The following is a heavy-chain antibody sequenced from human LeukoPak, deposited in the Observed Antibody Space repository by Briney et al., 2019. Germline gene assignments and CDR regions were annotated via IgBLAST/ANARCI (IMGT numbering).Heavy chain of an antibody. J-gene: IGHJ4*02. CDR3: AREVRQQDDYFDY. D-gene: IGHD3-10*01. CDR1: GGSISSYY. CDR2: IHYSGST. V-gene: IGHV4-59*12. Sequence: SETLSLTCTVSGGSISSYYWSWIRQPPGKGLEWIGYIHYSGSTNYNPSLKSRVTMSVDTSKNQFSLKLSSVTAADTAVYYCAREVRQQDDYFDYWGQGTLVTVSS.